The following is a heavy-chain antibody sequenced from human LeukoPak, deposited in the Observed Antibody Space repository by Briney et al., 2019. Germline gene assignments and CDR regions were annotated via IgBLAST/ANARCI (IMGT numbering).Heavy chain of an antibody. J-gene: IGHJ4*02. CDR3: ARGAWTARFMSIGTLDY. CDR2: IYYSGST. V-gene: IGHV4-59*01. CDR1: GGSISSYY. D-gene: IGHD6-6*01. Sequence: PSETLSLTCTVSGGSISSYYWSWIRQPPGKGLEWIGYIYYSGSTNYNPSLKSRVTISVDTSKNQFSLKLSSVTAADTAVYYCARGAWTARFMSIGTLDYWCQGTLVTVSS.